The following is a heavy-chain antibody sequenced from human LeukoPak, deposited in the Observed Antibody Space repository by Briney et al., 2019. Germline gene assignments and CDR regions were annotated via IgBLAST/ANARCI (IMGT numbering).Heavy chain of an antibody. J-gene: IGHJ4*02. CDR3: ARTHSARALTGYFDY. Sequence: GGSLRLSCAASGFTFSSYAMHWVRQAPGKGLEWVAVISYDGSNKYYADFVKGRFTISRDNSKNTLYLQMNSLRAEDTAVYYCARTHSARALTGYFDYWGQGTLVTVSS. CDR2: ISYDGSNK. CDR1: GFTFSSYA. D-gene: IGHD1-26*01. V-gene: IGHV3-30*04.